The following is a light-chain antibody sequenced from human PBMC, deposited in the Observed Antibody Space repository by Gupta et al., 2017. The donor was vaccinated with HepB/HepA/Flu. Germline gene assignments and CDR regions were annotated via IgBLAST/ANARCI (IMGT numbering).Light chain of an antibody. J-gene: IGKJ1*01. V-gene: IGKV1-39*01. CDR3: QHSYSTPWT. Sequence: DIQMTQSPSSLSASVGDRVTITCRASQSISSYLNWYQQKPGKAPKVLIDTTSTLQRGVPTRSSSSGAGTDFTLTSSSLQPEDVATYYWQHSYSTPWTFGQGTKVEVK. CDR1: QSISSY. CDR2: TTS.